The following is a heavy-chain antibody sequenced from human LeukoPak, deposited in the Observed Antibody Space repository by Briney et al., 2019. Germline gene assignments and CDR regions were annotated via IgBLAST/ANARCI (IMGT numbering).Heavy chain of an antibody. Sequence: NASETLSLTCAVYGGSFSGYYWSWIRQPPGKGLEWIGEINHSGSTNYNPSLKSRVTISVDTSKNQFSLKLSSVTAADTAVYYCARIDCSSTSCYGDAFDIWGQGTMVTVSS. CDR3: ARIDCSSTSCYGDAFDI. CDR2: INHSGST. D-gene: IGHD2-2*01. CDR1: GGSFSGYY. J-gene: IGHJ3*02. V-gene: IGHV4-34*01.